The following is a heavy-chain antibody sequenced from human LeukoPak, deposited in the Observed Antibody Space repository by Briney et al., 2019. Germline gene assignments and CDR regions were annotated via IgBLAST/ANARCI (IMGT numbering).Heavy chain of an antibody. CDR3: AKDIVVVTSGANAFDI. D-gene: IGHD2-21*02. J-gene: IGHJ3*02. Sequence: PGESLRLSCAVTVFTFRSYAMSWVRQAPGKWMEWASSISGGGGSTYYEDSVKGRFTISRDNSKITLYLQMNSLRAEDTAVYYCAKDIVVVTSGANAFDIWGQGTMVTVSS. CDR2: ISGGGGST. V-gene: IGHV3-23*01. CDR1: VFTFRSYA.